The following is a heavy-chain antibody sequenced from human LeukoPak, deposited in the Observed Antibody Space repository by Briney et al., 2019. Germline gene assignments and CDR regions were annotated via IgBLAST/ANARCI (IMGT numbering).Heavy chain of an antibody. J-gene: IGHJ4*02. D-gene: IGHD6-13*01. CDR3: ARAAYSSNWAIGGYFDS. V-gene: IGHV3-30*19. CDR2: ISDDGNK. Sequence: GKSLRLSCEASGFTFSDYGMHWARQAPGKGLEWVAVISDDGNKYYADSVKGRSTISRDASKNTVYLQMNSLRLDDTAVYYCARAAYSSNWAIGGYFDSWGQGTWVTVSS. CDR1: GFTFSDYG.